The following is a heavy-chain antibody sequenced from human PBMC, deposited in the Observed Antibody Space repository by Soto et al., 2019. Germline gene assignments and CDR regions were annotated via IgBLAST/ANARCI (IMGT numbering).Heavy chain of an antibody. J-gene: IGHJ5*02. CDR2: ISKDGMNK. Sequence: QVRLVESGGGVVQPGRSLRLSCTASGFSFSSYAMYWFRQPPGKGLEWVAVISKDGMNKNYADSVKGRVTVSRDNANYSLDLQLSSLRGEDTAMYYCARDMYSSDYFVKWFEPWGQGTLATVSS. D-gene: IGHD6-19*01. CDR3: ARDMYSSDYFVKWFEP. CDR1: GFSFSSYA. V-gene: IGHV3-30*04.